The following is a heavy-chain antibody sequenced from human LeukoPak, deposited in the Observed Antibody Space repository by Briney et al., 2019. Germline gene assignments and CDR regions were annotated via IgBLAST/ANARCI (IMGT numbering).Heavy chain of an antibody. D-gene: IGHD5-18*01. CDR2: ISYDGSNK. CDR3: AKARIQLWLKDAFDI. Sequence: GGSLRLSCAASGFTFSSYGMHWVRKAPGKGLEWVAVISYDGSNKYYADSVKGRFTISRDNSKNTLYLQMNSLRAEDTAVYYCAKARIQLWLKDAFDIWGQGTMVTVSS. J-gene: IGHJ3*02. CDR1: GFTFSSYG. V-gene: IGHV3-30*18.